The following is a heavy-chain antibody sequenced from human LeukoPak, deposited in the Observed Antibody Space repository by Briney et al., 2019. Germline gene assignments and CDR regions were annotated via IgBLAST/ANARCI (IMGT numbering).Heavy chain of an antibody. CDR1: GFSLSTSGMR. CDR3: ARTAVAGQGLFDP. CDR2: IDWDDGK. Sequence: SGPTLVNPTQTLTLTCTFSGFSLSTSGMRMSWIRHPPGKALEWLARIDWDDGKFYSTSLKNSLTTSKDSSKNQVVLTMTNMDPVDTATYYCARTAVAGQGLFDPWGQGTLVTVSS. V-gene: IGHV2-70*04. J-gene: IGHJ5*02. D-gene: IGHD6-19*01.